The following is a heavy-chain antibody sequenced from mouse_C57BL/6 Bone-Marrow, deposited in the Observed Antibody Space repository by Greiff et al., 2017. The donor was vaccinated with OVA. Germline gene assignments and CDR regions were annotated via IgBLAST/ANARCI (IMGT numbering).Heavy chain of an antibody. CDR1: RYTFTDYY. CDR2: INPNNGGT. V-gene: IGHV1-26*01. Sequence: EVQLQQSGPELVKPGASVKISCKASRYTFTDYYMNWVKQSHGKSLEWIGDINPNNGGTSYNQKFKGKATLTVDKSSSTAYMELRSLTSEDSAVYYCARRGGYYFDYWGQGTTLTVSS. J-gene: IGHJ2*01. CDR3: ARRGGYYFDY.